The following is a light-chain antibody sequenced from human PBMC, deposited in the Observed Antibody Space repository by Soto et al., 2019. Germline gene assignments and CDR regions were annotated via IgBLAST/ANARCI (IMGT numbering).Light chain of an antibody. CDR3: SSYTSSASRWV. CDR1: SNDIGAYNY. J-gene: IGLJ3*02. Sequence: QAVVTQPASVSGSPGQTITISCTGTSNDIGAYNYVFWYQHHPGKAPQLIIYDVSNRPSGVSDRFSGSKSGDTASLTISGLQAGDEADYYCSSYTSSASRWVFGGGTQLTVL. V-gene: IGLV2-14*03. CDR2: DVS.